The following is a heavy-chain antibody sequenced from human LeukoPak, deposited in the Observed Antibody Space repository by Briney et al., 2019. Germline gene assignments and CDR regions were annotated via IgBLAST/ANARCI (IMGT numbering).Heavy chain of an antibody. J-gene: IGHJ4*02. Sequence: GGSLRLSCAASGFTFSSYWMHWVRQAPGKGLVWVSRINSGGSHTNYADSVKGRFTVSRDNAKNTLYLQMNSLRVEDTAVYYCASDLDPSPFDYWGQGTLVTVSS. CDR2: INSGGSHT. V-gene: IGHV3-74*01. CDR3: ASDLDPSPFDY. CDR1: GFTFSSYW.